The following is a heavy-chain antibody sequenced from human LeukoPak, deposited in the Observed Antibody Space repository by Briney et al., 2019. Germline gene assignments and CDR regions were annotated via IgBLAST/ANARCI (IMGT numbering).Heavy chain of an antibody. CDR1: GFIFDDYG. CDR2: ISSSSSYI. J-gene: IGHJ3*02. CDR3: ARDLGGWYVRAFDI. Sequence: GGSLRLSCGASGFIFDDYGMNWVRQAPGKGLEWVSPISSSSSYIYYADSVKGRFTISRDNAKNSLYLQMNSLRAEDTAVYYCARDLGGWYVRAFDIWGQGTMVTVSS. V-gene: IGHV3-21*01. D-gene: IGHD6-19*01.